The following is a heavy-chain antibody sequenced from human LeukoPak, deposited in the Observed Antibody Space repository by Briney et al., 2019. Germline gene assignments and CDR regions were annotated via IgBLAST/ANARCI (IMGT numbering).Heavy chain of an antibody. V-gene: IGHV4-4*09. CDR2: ISTSGNT. CDR1: GGSISGYY. Sequence: PSETLSFTCTVSGGSISGYYLNWIRQPPGKGLEWIGYISTSGNTNYNPSLKSRVTISVDTSRNQFSLRLSSVTSADTAVYYCASRGGREQLIPYSLDYWGQGTLVTVSS. D-gene: IGHD6-13*01. J-gene: IGHJ4*02. CDR3: ASRGGREQLIPYSLDY.